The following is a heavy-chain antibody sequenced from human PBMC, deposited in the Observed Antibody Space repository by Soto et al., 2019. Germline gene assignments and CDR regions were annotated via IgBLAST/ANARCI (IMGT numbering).Heavy chain of an antibody. CDR2: IYYSGST. V-gene: IGHV4-61*08. CDR3: ARDLSSYYYDSSGYLDY. J-gene: IGHJ4*02. D-gene: IGHD3-22*01. Sequence: SETLSLTCAVSGGSISSGGYSWSWIRQPPGKGLEWIGYIYYSGSTNYNPSLKSRVTISVDTSKNQFSLKLSSVTAADTAVYYCARDLSSYYYDSSGYLDYWGQGTLVTVSS. CDR1: GGSISSGGYS.